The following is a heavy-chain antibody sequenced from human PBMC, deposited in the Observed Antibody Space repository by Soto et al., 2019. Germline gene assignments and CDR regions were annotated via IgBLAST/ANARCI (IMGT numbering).Heavy chain of an antibody. Sequence: ETLSLTCPVSGGSITNYYWSWIRQPAGKGLEWIGRMYTKERTNYNLSFKSRVTMSVDTSKNQFSLKLNAVTAADTAVYYCARDDYKDGGNNWFDPWGQGTLVTVSS. CDR2: MYTKERT. D-gene: IGHD3-16*01. J-gene: IGHJ5*02. CDR1: GGSITNYY. CDR3: ARDDYKDGGNNWFDP. V-gene: IGHV4-4*07.